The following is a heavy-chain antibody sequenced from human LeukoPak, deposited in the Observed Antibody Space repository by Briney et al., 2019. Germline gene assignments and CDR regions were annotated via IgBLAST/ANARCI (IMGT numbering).Heavy chain of an antibody. CDR2: ISGSGGST. J-gene: IGHJ4*02. CDR1: GFSFSDYA. Sequence: GGSLRLSCAASGFSFSDYAMSWVRQAPGKGLEWVSAISGSGGSTYYADSVKGRFTISRDNSKNTLFLQMNSLRAEDTAVYYCAKIEVTVTTPDDYWGQGTLVTVSS. V-gene: IGHV3-23*01. CDR3: AKIEVTVTTPDDY. D-gene: IGHD4-17*01.